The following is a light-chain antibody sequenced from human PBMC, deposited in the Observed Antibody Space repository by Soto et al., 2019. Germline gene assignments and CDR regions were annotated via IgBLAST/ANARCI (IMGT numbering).Light chain of an antibody. J-gene: IGLJ2*01. CDR2: NNN. Sequence: QSVLTQAPSASGTPGQSVTISCSGSRSNIGSHNVDWYQQLPGTAPQLLINNNNQRPSGVPDRFSGSKSGTSASLVISGLQSEDEGDYYCSTWDDSLRGVIFGGGTKVTVL. V-gene: IGLV1-44*01. CDR3: STWDDSLRGVI. CDR1: RSNIGSHN.